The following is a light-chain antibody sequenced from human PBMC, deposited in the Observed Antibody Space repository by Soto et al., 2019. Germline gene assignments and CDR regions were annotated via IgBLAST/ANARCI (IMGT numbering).Light chain of an antibody. V-gene: IGLV2-23*01. J-gene: IGLJ1*01. Sequence: QSVLSQPASVSGSPGQSIVISCTGTSSDVGSYNLVSWYQQHPGKAPKLMIYDAFRRPSGVSDRFSGSRSGNTASLTISGLQSEDEADYYCCAYAGSNTYVFGTGTKLTVL. CDR2: DAF. CDR3: CAYAGSNTYV. CDR1: SSDVGSYNL.